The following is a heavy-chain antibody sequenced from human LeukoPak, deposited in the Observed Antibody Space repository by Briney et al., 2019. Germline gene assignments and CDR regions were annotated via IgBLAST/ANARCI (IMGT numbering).Heavy chain of an antibody. J-gene: IGHJ5*02. CDR3: ARGRARGIAAAGNWFDP. Sequence: SETLSLTCTVSGGSISSYYWSWIRQPAGKGLEWIGRIYTSGSTNYNPSLKSRVTISVDTSKNQFSLKLSSVTAADTAVYYCARGRARGIAAAGNWFDPWGRGTLVTVSS. CDR2: IYTSGST. V-gene: IGHV4-4*07. D-gene: IGHD6-13*01. CDR1: GGSISSYY.